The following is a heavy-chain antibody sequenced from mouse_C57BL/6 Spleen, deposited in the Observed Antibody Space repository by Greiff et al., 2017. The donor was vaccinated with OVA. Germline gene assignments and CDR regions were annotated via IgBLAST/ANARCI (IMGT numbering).Heavy chain of an antibody. CDR1: GYTFTSYW. Sequence: QVQLKQPGAELVKPGASVKLSCKASGYTFTSYWMHWVKQRPGQGLEWIGMIHPNSGSTNYNEKFKSKATLTVDKSSSTAYMQLSSLTSEDAAVYYCAPNWDGFDYWGQGTTLTVSS. D-gene: IGHD4-1*02. CDR3: APNWDGFDY. J-gene: IGHJ2*01. CDR2: IHPNSGST. V-gene: IGHV1-64*01.